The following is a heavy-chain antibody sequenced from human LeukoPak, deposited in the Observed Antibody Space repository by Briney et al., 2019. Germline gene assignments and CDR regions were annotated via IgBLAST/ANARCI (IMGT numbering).Heavy chain of an antibody. J-gene: IGHJ4*02. V-gene: IGHV3-21*01. D-gene: IGHD3-22*01. Sequence: GGSLRLSCAASGFTFSSYSMNWVRQAPGKGLEWVSSISSSSSYIYYADSVKGRFTISRDNAKNSLYPQVNSLRAEDTAVYYCARVLHKRNYDSSDYYGYWGQGTLVTVSS. CDR1: GFTFSSYS. CDR3: ARVLHKRNYDSSDYYGY. CDR2: ISSSSSYI.